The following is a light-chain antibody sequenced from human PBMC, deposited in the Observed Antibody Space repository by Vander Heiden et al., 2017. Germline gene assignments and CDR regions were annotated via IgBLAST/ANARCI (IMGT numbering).Light chain of an antibody. CDR1: HGMVTY. CDR2: GAS. J-gene: IGKJ1*01. Sequence: EIVLTQSPDTLSLSPGERATLSCRASHGMVTYLGWYQQKPGQAPRLLIHGASSRATGVPDRFSGSGSGTDFALTISRLEPEDFAAYYCQHYGTSPGTFGQGTKVEIK. V-gene: IGKV3-20*01. CDR3: QHYGTSPGT.